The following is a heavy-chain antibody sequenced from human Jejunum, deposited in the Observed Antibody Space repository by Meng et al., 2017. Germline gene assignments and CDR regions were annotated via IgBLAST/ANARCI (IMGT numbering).Heavy chain of an antibody. CDR2: ISGNGSST. CDR1: GFTFSSSA. CDR3: ARDGLRRGYYDNSGYPYYFDS. Sequence: GESLKISCAASGFTFSSSAMSWVRQAPGRGLEWVSTISGNGSSTYYADSVKGRFTISRDNSKNTLYLQMNSLRAEDTAVYYCARDGLRRGYYDNSGYPYYFDSWGQGVLVTVSS. J-gene: IGHJ4*02. D-gene: IGHD3-22*01. V-gene: IGHV3-23*01.